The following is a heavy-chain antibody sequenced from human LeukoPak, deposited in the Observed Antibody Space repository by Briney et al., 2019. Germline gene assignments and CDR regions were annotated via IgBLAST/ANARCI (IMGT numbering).Heavy chain of an antibody. Sequence: GGSLRLSCAASGFTFDDYGMSWVRQAPGKGLEWVSGINWNGGSTGYADSVKGRFTISRDNAKNSLYLQMNSLRAEDTALYYCARVRGSGSFSYYYYYMDVWGKGTTVTISS. CDR3: ARVRGSGSFSYYYYYMDV. CDR2: INWNGGST. CDR1: GFTFDDYG. J-gene: IGHJ6*03. V-gene: IGHV3-20*04. D-gene: IGHD3-10*01.